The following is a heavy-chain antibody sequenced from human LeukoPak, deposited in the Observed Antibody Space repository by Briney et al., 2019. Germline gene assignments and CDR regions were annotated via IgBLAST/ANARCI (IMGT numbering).Heavy chain of an antibody. J-gene: IGHJ4*02. CDR2: ISVYNGNT. CDR1: GYTFSNSG. D-gene: IGHD6-13*01. CDR3: ARDLKAFVSSWYGSPSYFDY. V-gene: IGHV1-18*01. Sequence: ASVKVSCKASGYTFSNSGLSWVRQAPGQGLEWMGWISVYNGNTNYEEKFQGRVTMTTDTSTSTAYMEMRSLRSEDTAVYYCARDLKAFVSSWYGSPSYFDYWGQGTLVTVSS.